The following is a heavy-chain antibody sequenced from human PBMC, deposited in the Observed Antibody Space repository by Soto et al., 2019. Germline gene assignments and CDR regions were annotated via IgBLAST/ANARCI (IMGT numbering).Heavy chain of an antibody. J-gene: IGHJ4*02. CDR3: ARHAYYYDS. Sequence: SETLSLTCTVSGGSISRSSYYWGWIRQPPGKGLEWIGSIYYSGSTYYNPSLKSRVTISVDTSKNQFSLKLSSVTAADTAVYYCARHAYYYDSWGQGTLVTVSS. D-gene: IGHD3-22*01. CDR1: GGSISRSSYY. CDR2: IYYSGST. V-gene: IGHV4-39*01.